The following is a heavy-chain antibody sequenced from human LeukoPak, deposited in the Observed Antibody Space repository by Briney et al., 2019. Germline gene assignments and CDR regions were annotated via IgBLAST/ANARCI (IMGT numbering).Heavy chain of an antibody. CDR3: ARREGYSFGYDY. V-gene: IGHV4-39*01. D-gene: IGHD5-18*01. CDR1: GGSISSSSYY. CDR2: IYYSGST. Sequence: PSEPLSLTCTVSGGSISSSSYYWGWIRQPPGKGLEWIGDIYYSGSTYYNPSLKSRVTMSVDTSKNHFPLKLSSVTAADTAVYYCARREGYSFGYDYWGQGTLVTVSS. J-gene: IGHJ4*02.